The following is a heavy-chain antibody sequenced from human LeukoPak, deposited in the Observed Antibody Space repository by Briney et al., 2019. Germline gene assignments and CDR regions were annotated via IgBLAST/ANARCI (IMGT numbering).Heavy chain of an antibody. V-gene: IGHV1-58*01. CDR1: GFTFTRSA. CDR3: AAEIYGGNTDCCTFDF. Sequence: GTSVKVSCKASGFTFTRSAVQWVRRARGQGLEWIGWIVVGGGNTNYAQRFQDRVTITRDMSTSTAYMELSSLRSEDTAVYYCAAEIYGGNTDCCTFDFWGPGTPVTVSS. CDR2: IVVGGGNT. J-gene: IGHJ3*01. D-gene: IGHD4-23*01.